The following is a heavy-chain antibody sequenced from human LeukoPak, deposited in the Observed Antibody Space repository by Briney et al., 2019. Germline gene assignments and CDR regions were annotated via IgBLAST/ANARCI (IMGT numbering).Heavy chain of an antibody. J-gene: IGHJ4*02. V-gene: IGHV4-39*01. CDR3: ATQYCTNGICYKFDQ. CDR2: MYYTGST. D-gene: IGHD2-8*01. Sequence: PETLSLTCSVSGGSISSDHFYWGWIRQPPGKGLEWIGNMYYTGSTYYNPSLKSRVTMSVDTSNNQFSLKMSSLTAADTAVYYCATQYCTNGICYKFDQWGQGTLVTVSS. CDR1: GGSISSDHFY.